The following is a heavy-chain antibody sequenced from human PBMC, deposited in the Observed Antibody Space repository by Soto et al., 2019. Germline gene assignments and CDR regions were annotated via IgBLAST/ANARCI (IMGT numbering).Heavy chain of an antibody. V-gene: IGHV1-69*08. Sequence: QVQLVQSGAEVKKPGSSVKVSCKASGGTFSSYTISWVRQAPGKGLEWMGRIIPILGIPNYAQKFPGRVTITAGKSTSTAYMELNSLRSEDTAVYYCARETPSIGAAGVFDYWGQGTLVTVSS. D-gene: IGHD6-13*01. CDR3: ARETPSIGAAGVFDY. CDR2: IIPILGIP. J-gene: IGHJ4*02. CDR1: GGTFSSYT.